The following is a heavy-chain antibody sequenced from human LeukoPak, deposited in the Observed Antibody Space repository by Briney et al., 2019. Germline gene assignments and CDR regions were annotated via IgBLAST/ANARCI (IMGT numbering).Heavy chain of an antibody. CDR3: ARKANGMAAPFDS. V-gene: IGHV5-51*01. CDR1: GYNFSNYW. J-gene: IGHJ4*02. Sequence: GESLKISCEASGYNFSNYWINWVRQKPGKDLEWMGIIYPGDSDTRYGPSFQGHVTISADRSANTAYLQWSRLEASDTAKYFCARKANGMAAPFDSWAQGTLVTVSS. D-gene: IGHD6-13*01. CDR2: IYPGDSDT.